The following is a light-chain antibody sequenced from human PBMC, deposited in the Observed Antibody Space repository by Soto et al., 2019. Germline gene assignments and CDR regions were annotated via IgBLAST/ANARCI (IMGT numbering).Light chain of an antibody. CDR2: SNN. J-gene: IGLJ3*02. CDR1: SSNIGSNT. V-gene: IGLV1-44*01. Sequence: QSVLTQPPSASGTPGQRVTICCSGSSSNIGSNTVNWYQQLPGTAPKLLIYSNNQRPSGVPDRFSGSKSGTSASLAISGLQSEDEADYYCAAWDDSLNGWVFGAGTKVTVL. CDR3: AAWDDSLNGWV.